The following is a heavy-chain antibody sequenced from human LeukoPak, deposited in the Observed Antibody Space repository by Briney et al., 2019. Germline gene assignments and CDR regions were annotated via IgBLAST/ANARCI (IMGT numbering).Heavy chain of an antibody. V-gene: IGHV3-74*01. Sequence: PGGSLRLSCAASGFTFSSYWMHWVRQAPGKGLAWVSRINSDGSSTSYADSVKGRFTISRDNAKNTLYLQMDSLRAEDTAVYYCARDKGVIGTFDYWGQGTLVTVSS. CDR3: ARDKGVIGTFDY. D-gene: IGHD3-16*02. CDR2: INSDGSST. CDR1: GFTFSSYW. J-gene: IGHJ4*02.